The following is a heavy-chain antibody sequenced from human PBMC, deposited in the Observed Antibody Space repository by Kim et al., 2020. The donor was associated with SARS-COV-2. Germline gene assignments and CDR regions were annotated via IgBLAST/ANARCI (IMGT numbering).Heavy chain of an antibody. CDR3: ASRILTGYWGPANPPDY. J-gene: IGHJ4*02. CDR2: IWYDGSNK. D-gene: IGHD3-9*01. Sequence: GGSLRLSCAASGFTFSSYGMHWVRQAPGKGLEWVAVIWYDGSNKYYADSVKGRFTISRDNSKNTLYLQMNSLRAEDTAVYYCASRILTGYWGPANPPDYWGQGTLVTVSS. CDR1: GFTFSSYG. V-gene: IGHV3-33*01.